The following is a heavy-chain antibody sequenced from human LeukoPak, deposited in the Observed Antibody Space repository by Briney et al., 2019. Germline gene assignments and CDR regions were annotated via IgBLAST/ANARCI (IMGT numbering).Heavy chain of an antibody. J-gene: IGHJ4*02. V-gene: IGHV3-7*01. CDR3: ARGWGCSGGTCYFDY. D-gene: IGHD2-15*01. Sequence: QTGGSLRLSCAASGFTFSSYWMSWVRQAPGKGLEWVANIKQDGSEKYYVDSVKRRFTISRDNAKNSLYLQMNSLRAEDTAVYYCARGWGCSGGTCYFDYWGQGTLVTVSS. CDR1: GFTFSSYW. CDR2: IKQDGSEK.